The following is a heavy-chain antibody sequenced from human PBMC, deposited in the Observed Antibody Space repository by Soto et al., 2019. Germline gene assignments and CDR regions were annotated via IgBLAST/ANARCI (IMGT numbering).Heavy chain of an antibody. Sequence: QVQLVQSGAEEKKPGASVKVSCKASGYTFTSYAMHWVRQAPGQRLEWMGWINAGNGNTKYSQKFQGRVTITRDTSASTDYMELSSLRDDDTAVYYCARSIVVVTALDYWGQGTLVTVSS. CDR3: ARSIVVVTALDY. J-gene: IGHJ4*02. V-gene: IGHV1-3*05. CDR2: INAGNGNT. D-gene: IGHD2-21*02. CDR1: GYTFTSYA.